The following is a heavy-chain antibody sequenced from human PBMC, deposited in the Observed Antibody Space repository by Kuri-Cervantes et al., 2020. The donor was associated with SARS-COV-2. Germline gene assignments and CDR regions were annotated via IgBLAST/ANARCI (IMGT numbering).Heavy chain of an antibody. CDR3: ARGGGGNSGSFVDY. Sequence: SETLSLTCAVYGGSFSGYYWSWIRQPPGKGLEWIGEINHSGSTNYNPSLNSRVTMSVDTSKNQLSLKLSSVTAADTAVYYRARGGGGNSGSFVDYWGQGTLVTVSS. CDR2: INHSGST. D-gene: IGHD4-23*01. J-gene: IGHJ4*02. CDR1: GGSFSGYY. V-gene: IGHV4-34*01.